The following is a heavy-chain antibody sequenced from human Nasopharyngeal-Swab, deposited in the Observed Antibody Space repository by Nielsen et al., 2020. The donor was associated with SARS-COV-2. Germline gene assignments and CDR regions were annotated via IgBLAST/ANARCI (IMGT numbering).Heavy chain of an antibody. CDR2: IYYSGST. V-gene: IGHV4-39*07. Sequence: GSLRLSCTVSGGSISSSSYYWGWIRQPPGKGLEWIGSIYYSGSTHYNPSLKSRVTISVDTSKNQFSLKLSSVTAADTAVYYCARIAAPPWYFDLWGRGTLVTVSS. D-gene: IGHD6-6*01. J-gene: IGHJ2*01. CDR1: GGSISSSSYY. CDR3: ARIAAPPWYFDL.